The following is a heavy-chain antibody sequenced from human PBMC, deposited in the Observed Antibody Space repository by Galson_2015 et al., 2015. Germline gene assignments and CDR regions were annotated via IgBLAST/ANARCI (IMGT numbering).Heavy chain of an antibody. J-gene: IGHJ4*02. Sequence: ALRLSCAASGFTFSSYAMHWVRQAPGKGLEWVAVISYDGSNKYYADSVKGRFTISRDNSKNTLYLQMNSLRAEDTAVYYCAAAYCGGDCSADYWGQGTLVTVSS. D-gene: IGHD2-21*02. CDR2: ISYDGSNK. CDR3: AAAYCGGDCSADY. V-gene: IGHV3-30-3*01. CDR1: GFTFSSYA.